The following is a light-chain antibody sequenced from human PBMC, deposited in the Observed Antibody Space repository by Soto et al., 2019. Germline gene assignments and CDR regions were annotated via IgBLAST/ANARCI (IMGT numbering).Light chain of an antibody. Sequence: QSALTQPASVSGSPGQSITISCAGSSRDVGSYNLVSWYQRHPAKAPQLIIYEDNKRPSGVSNRFSGSKAGNTASLTISGVQAEDEADYYCCSYAGGSTYVVFGGGTKLTVL. V-gene: IGLV2-23*01. CDR3: CSYAGGSTYVV. CDR2: EDN. J-gene: IGLJ2*01. CDR1: SRDVGSYNL.